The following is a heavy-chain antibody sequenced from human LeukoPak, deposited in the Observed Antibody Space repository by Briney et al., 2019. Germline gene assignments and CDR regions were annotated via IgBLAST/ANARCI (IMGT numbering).Heavy chain of an antibody. Sequence: PGGSLRLSCAASGFTFSDYYMSWIRQAPGKGLEWVSYISSSGSTIYYAGSVKGRFTISRDNAKNSLYLQMNSLRAEDTAVYYCARDLRYSSSLIPDYWGQGTLVTVSS. J-gene: IGHJ4*02. CDR2: ISSSGSTI. V-gene: IGHV3-11*01. CDR3: ARDLRYSSSLIPDY. CDR1: GFTFSDYY. D-gene: IGHD6-6*01.